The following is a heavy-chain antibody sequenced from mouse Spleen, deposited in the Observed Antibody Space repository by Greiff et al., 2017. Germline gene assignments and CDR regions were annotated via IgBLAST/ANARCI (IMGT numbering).Heavy chain of an antibody. Sequence: QVQLQQPGAELVMPGASVKLSCKASGYTFTSYWMHWVKQRPGQGLEWIGEIDPPDSYTNYNQKFKDKATLTVDKSSSTAYMQLSSLTSEDSAVFYCARRGMDYWGQGTSVTVSS. CDR3: ARRGMDY. CDR2: IDPPDSYT. V-gene: IGHV1-69*01. J-gene: IGHJ4*01. CDR1: GYTFTSYW.